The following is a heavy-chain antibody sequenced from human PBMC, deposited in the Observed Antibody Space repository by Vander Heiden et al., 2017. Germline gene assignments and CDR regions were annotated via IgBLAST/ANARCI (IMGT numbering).Heavy chain of an antibody. J-gene: IGHJ4*02. CDR3: SKDPPGITKGLDF. CDR2: KRGSGGST. D-gene: IGHD1-1*01. CDR1: GSTFSSHA. V-gene: IGHV3-23*01. Sequence: DVQLLESGGGLVQTGGSLRPSCAASGSTFSSHAMSWVRQAPRKGLEWVAKKRGSGGSTYYADSVKGRFTISRDNSKNTLFVQMHSLRAEDTAIYYCSKDPPGITKGLDFWGQGTLVTVSS.